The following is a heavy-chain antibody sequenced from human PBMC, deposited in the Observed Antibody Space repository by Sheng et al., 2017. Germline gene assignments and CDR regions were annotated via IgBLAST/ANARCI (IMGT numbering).Heavy chain of an antibody. D-gene: IGHD6-13*01. J-gene: IGHJ4*02. Sequence: EVQLVETGGGLIQPGGSLRLSCAASGFTVSSNYMSWVRQAPGKGLEWVSVIYSGGSTYYADSVKGRFTISRDNSKNTLYLQMNSLRAEDTAVYYCASPAASWSPPILRYWGQGTLVTVSS. CDR1: GFTVSSNY. V-gene: IGHV3-53*02. CDR2: IYSGGST. CDR3: ASPAASWSPPILRY.